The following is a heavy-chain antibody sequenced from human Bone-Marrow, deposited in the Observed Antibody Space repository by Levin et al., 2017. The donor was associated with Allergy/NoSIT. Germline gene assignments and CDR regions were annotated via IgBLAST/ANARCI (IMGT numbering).Heavy chain of an antibody. D-gene: IGHD2-15*01. CDR3: ARDRYCSGGSCYRNDAVDI. V-gene: IGHV3-48*03. Sequence: PGGSLRLSCAASGFTFSSYEMNWVRQSPGKGLEWVSYISSSGSTRYYADSVKGRITISRDNAKNSLYLQMNSLRAEDTAVYYCARDRYCSGGSCYRNDAVDIWGQGTMVTVSS. J-gene: IGHJ3*02. CDR2: ISSSGSTR. CDR1: GFTFSSYE.